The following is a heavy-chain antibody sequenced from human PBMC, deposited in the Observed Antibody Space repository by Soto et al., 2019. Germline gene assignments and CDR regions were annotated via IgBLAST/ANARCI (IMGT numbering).Heavy chain of an antibody. J-gene: IGHJ4*02. CDR3: ANNLVVAAAY. D-gene: IGHD2-15*01. V-gene: IGHV3-30*18. CDR1: GFTFSSYG. Sequence: GGSLRLSCAASGFTFSSYGMHWVRQAPGKGLEWVAVISYDGSNKYYADSVKGRFTISRDNSKNTLYLQMNSLRAEDTAVYYCANNLVVAAAYWGQGTLVTVSS. CDR2: ISYDGSNK.